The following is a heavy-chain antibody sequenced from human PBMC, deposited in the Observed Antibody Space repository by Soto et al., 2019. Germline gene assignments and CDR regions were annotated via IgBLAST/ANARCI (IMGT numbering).Heavy chain of an antibody. CDR3: ATLGYSFRQFDY. Sequence: SETLSLTCTVSGGSINSGGYYWSWIRQHPGKGLEWIGYIYYSGTAYYNPSLKSRLAISIDTSKNQFSLNLSSVTAADTAVYYCATLGYSFRQFDYWGQGTLVTVSS. V-gene: IGHV4-31*03. J-gene: IGHJ4*02. D-gene: IGHD5-12*01. CDR2: IYYSGTA. CDR1: GGSINSGGYY.